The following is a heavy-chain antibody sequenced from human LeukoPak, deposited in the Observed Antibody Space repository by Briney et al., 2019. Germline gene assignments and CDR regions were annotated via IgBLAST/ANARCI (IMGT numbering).Heavy chain of an antibody. CDR1: GYTFTDYY. CDR2: VDPEDGET. Sequence: ASVKVSCKASGYTFTDYYMHWVRQAPGKGLEWMGLVDPEDGETIYAEKFQGRVTITADTSTDTAYMELSSLRSETTAYYYCGIQGGNSTSCYLYYLDFWGQGTLVTVSS. V-gene: IGHV1-69-2*01. J-gene: IGHJ4*02. CDR3: GIQGGNSTSCYLYYLDF. D-gene: IGHD2-2*01.